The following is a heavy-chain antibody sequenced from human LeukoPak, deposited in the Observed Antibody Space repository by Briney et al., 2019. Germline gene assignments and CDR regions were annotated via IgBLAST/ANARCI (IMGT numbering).Heavy chain of an antibody. V-gene: IGHV1-46*01. CDR1: GDIFTRYH. Sequence: GASVKVSCKASGDIFTRYHMHWVRQAPGQGLEWMGIINSSGGGTTYAQRFQGRVSVTRDTYTSTVYMELSGLRSEDTAVYYCARTLSGWYDYWGQGTLVTVSS. CDR2: INSSGGGT. D-gene: IGHD6-19*01. CDR3: ARTLSGWYDY. J-gene: IGHJ4*02.